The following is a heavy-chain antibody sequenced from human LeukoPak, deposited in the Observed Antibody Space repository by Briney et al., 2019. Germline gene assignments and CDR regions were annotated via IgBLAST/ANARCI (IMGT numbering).Heavy chain of an antibody. D-gene: IGHD6-13*01. CDR3: ARRGKQQLVPFFDY. J-gene: IGHJ4*02. CDR2: IYYSGST. V-gene: IGHV4-39*01. Sequence: PSETLSLTCTVSGGSISSSSYYWGWIRQPPGTGLEWIGSIYYSGSTYYNPSLKSRVTLSVDTSKNQFSLKLSSVTAADTAVYYCARRGKQQLVPFFDYWGQGTLVTVSS. CDR1: GGSISSSSYY.